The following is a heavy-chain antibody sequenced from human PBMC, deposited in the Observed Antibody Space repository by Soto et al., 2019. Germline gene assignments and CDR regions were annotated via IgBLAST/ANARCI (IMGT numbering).Heavy chain of an antibody. CDR1: GFTFSSYG. V-gene: IGHV3-30*18. CDR2: ISYDGSNK. D-gene: IGHD3-3*01. Sequence: QVQLVESGGGVVQPGRSLRLSCAASGFTFSSYGMHWVRQAPGKGLEWVAVISYDGSNKYYADSVKGRFTISRDNSKNTLYLQMNSLRAEDTAVYYCAKEHSYYDFWSGYYPEADDYWGQGTLVTVSS. J-gene: IGHJ4*02. CDR3: AKEHSYYDFWSGYYPEADDY.